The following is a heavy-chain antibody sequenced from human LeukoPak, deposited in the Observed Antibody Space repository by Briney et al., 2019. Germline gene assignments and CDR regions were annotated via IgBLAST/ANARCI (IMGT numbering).Heavy chain of an antibody. D-gene: IGHD2-21*02. CDR3: AKLVVTAPDDY. Sequence: GGFLRLSCAASGFTFSSYAMSWVRQAPGKGLEWVSGISGSGGSTYYADSVKGRFTISRDNSKSTLYLQMNSLRAEDTAVYYCAKLVVTAPDDYWGQGTLVTVYS. CDR2: ISGSGGST. V-gene: IGHV3-23*01. J-gene: IGHJ4*02. CDR1: GFTFSSYA.